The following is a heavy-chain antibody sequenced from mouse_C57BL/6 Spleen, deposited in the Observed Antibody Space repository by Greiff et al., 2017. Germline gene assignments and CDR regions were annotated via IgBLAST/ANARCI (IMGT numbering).Heavy chain of an antibody. CDR3: ARRDSSGPWFAY. V-gene: IGHV1-76*01. J-gene: IGHJ3*01. CDR2: IYPGSGNT. Sequence: VKLVESGAELVRPGASVKLSCKASGYTFTDYYINWVKQRPGQGLEWIARIYPGSGNTYYNEKFKGKATLTAEKSSSTAYMQLSSLTSEDSAVYFCARRDSSGPWFAYWGQGTLVTVSA. CDR1: GYTFTDYY. D-gene: IGHD3-2*02.